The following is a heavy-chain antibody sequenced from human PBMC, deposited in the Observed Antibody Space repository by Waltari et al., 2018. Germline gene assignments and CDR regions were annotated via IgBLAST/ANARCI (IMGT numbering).Heavy chain of an antibody. D-gene: IGHD3-10*01. CDR1: GFSFSNVA. Sequence: QVHLVESGGGVVQPGGSLRLSCEVSGFSFSNVAMHWVRQVPGKGLEWVALISYDGSHKFDAESVGGRFTISRDNSKNTVYLQMNDLRAEDTAVFYCAKAGITLVRDYFDYWGLGTLVTVSS. CDR3: AKAGITLVRDYFDY. V-gene: IGHV3-30*18. J-gene: IGHJ4*02. CDR2: ISYDGSHK.